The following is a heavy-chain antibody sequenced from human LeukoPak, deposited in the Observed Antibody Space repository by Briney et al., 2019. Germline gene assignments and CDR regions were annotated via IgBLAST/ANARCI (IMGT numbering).Heavy chain of an antibody. V-gene: IGHV4-4*07. CDR1: GGSISSYY. CDR3: ARENSGSYSESDY. J-gene: IGHJ4*02. Sequence: YPSETLSLTCTVSGGSISSYYWSWIRQPAGKGLEWIGRIYTSGSTNYNASLESRVSMSVDTSKNQFSLKLSSVTAADTAVFYCARENSGSYSESDYWGQGTLVTVSS. CDR2: IYTSGST. D-gene: IGHD1-26*01.